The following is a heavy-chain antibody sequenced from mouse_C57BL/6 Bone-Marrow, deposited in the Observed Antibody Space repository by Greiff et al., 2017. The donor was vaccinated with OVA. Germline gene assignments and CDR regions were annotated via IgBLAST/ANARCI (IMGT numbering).Heavy chain of an antibody. V-gene: IGHV5-9-1*02. J-gene: IGHJ4*01. CDR2: ISSGGDYI. CDR3: TSNSLGAMDY. D-gene: IGHD1-3*01. Sequence: EVNVVESGEGLVKPGGSLKLSYAASGFTFSSYAMSWVRQTPEKRLEWVAYISSGGDYIYYADTVKGRFTISRDNARNTLYLQMSSLKSEDTAMYYCTSNSLGAMDYWGQGTSVTVSS. CDR1: GFTFSSYA.